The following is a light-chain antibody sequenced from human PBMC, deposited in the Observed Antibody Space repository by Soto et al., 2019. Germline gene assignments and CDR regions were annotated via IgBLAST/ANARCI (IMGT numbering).Light chain of an antibody. V-gene: IGKV1-33*01. CDR2: DAS. CDR3: QQYDNLPPSWT. Sequence: DIQMTQSPSSLSASVGNRVTITCQASQDIATYLNWYQQKPGKAPKLLIYDASNLETGVPSRFSGGGSGRDFTFTISNLQPEDIARYYCQQYDNLPPSWTFGQGTKVEIE. J-gene: IGKJ1*01. CDR1: QDIATY.